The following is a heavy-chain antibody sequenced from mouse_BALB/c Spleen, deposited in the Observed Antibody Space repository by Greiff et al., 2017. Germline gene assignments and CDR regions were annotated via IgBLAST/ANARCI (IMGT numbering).Heavy chain of an antibody. CDR1: GFTFSSYT. V-gene: IGHV5-9*03. D-gene: IGHD1-1*01. CDR2: ISSGGGNT. J-gene: IGHJ1*01. Sequence: EVKLVESGGGLVKPGGSLKLSCAASGFTFSSYTMSWVRQTPEKRLEWVATISSGGGNTYYPDSVKGRFTISRDNAKNNLYLQMSSLRSEDTALYYCARDPYYYGSSYWYFDVWGAGTTVTVSS. CDR3: ARDPYYYGSSYWYFDV.